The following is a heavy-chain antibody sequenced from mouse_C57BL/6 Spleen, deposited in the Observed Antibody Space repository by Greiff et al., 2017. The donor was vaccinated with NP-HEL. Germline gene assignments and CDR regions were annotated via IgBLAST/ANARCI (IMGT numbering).Heavy chain of an antibody. J-gene: IGHJ2*01. D-gene: IGHD3-2*02. CDR2: IDPSDSYT. CDR3: ARSTAQATRYIDY. Sequence: QVQLQQPGAELVRPGTSVKLSCKASGYTFTSYWMHWVKQRPGQGLEWIGVIDPSDSYTNYNQKFKGKATLTVATSSSTAYMQLSSLTSEDSAVYYCARSTAQATRYIDYWGQGTTLTVSS. CDR1: GYTFTSYW. V-gene: IGHV1-59*01.